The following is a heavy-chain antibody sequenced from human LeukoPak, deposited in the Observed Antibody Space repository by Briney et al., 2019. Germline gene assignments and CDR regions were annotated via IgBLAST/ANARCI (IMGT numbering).Heavy chain of an antibody. J-gene: IGHJ5*02. V-gene: IGHV3-21*01. CDR2: ISSSSSYI. D-gene: IGHD3-10*01. Sequence: GGSLRLSCAASGFTFSSYSMNWVRQAPGKGLEWVSSISSSSSYIYYAESVRGRFTISRDNAKNSLYLQMNSLRAEDTAVYYCARSGGSQGGFDPWGQGTLVTVSS. CDR3: ARSGGSQGGFDP. CDR1: GFTFSSYS.